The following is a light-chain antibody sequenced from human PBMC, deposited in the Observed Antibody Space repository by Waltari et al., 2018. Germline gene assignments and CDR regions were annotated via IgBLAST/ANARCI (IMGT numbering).Light chain of an antibody. CDR2: GAS. CDR3: QQYNRWPPLT. J-gene: IGKJ4*01. V-gene: IGKV3-15*01. Sequence: EVVMTQSPATLSVSPGERVTLSCKASQSIDNNLVWYQQKPGQAPRLLIYGASTRATGVPARFSGRGSGTEFTLTISSLQSEDCGVFYCQQYNRWPPLTFGGGTRVEIK. CDR1: QSIDNN.